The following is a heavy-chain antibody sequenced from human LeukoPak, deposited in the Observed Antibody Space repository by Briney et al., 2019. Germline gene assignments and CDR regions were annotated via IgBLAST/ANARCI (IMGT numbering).Heavy chain of an antibody. CDR3: SNSQGWFDP. V-gene: IGHV3-48*03. CDR1: GFTFRSYE. J-gene: IGHJ5*02. Sequence: GGSLRLSCGASGFTFRSYEMNWVRQAPGKGLEWISYISTSSSTIYYADSVRGRFTISRDNAKNSLYLQMHSLRAEDTATYYCSNSQGWFDPWGQGTLVTVSS. CDR2: ISTSSSTI.